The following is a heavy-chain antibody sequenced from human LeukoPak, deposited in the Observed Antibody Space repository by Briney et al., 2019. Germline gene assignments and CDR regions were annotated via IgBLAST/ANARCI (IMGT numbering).Heavy chain of an antibody. Sequence: GSLRLSCAASGFTFSSYSMNWVRQAPGNGLEWVSSISSSSSYIYYADSVKCRFTISRDNAKNSLYMQMTSVRAEDTAVYYCARDVLESGYFDYWGQGTLVTVSS. J-gene: IGHJ4*02. CDR3: ARDVLESGYFDY. CDR1: GFTFSSYS. D-gene: IGHD1-14*01. V-gene: IGHV3-21*01. CDR2: ISSSSSYI.